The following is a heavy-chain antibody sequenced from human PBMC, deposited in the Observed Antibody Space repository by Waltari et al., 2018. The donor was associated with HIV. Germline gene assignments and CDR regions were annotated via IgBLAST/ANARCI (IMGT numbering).Heavy chain of an antibody. CDR3: AKDNLAVAGRPGTFDY. CDR2: ISGNSGSI. Sequence: EVQLVESGGGLVQPGRSLRLSCAASGFTFDDYAMHWVRQAPGRGWKWVSGISGNSGSIGYAYSVKGRFTISRDNAKNSLYLQMNSLRAEDTALYYCAKDNLAVAGRPGTFDYWCQGTLVTVSS. CDR1: GFTFDDYA. J-gene: IGHJ4*02. D-gene: IGHD6-19*01. V-gene: IGHV3-9*01.